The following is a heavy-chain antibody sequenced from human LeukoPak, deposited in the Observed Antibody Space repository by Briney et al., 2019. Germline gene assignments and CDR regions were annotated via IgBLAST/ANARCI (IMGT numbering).Heavy chain of an antibody. V-gene: IGHV3-23*01. Sequence: QPGGSLRLSCAASGFTFSSYAMSWVRQAPGKGLEWVSAISGSGGSTYYADSVKGRFTISRDNSKNTLYLQMNSLRAEDTAVYYCANNPWVLWFGEQNQYYFDYWGQGTLVTVSS. CDR2: ISGSGGST. D-gene: IGHD3-10*01. CDR1: GFTFSSYA. CDR3: ANNPWVLWFGEQNQYYFDY. J-gene: IGHJ4*02.